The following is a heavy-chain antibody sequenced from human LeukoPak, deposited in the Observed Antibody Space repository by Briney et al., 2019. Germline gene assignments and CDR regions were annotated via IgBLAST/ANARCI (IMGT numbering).Heavy chain of an antibody. Sequence: SQTLSLTCTVSGGSISSGGYYWSWIRQHPGKGLEWIGYIYYSGSTYYNPSLKSRVTISVDTSKNQFSLKLSSVTAADTAVYYCARDRPYYYDSSGYHDAFDIWGQGTMVTVPS. V-gene: IGHV4-31*03. CDR1: GGSISSGGYY. D-gene: IGHD3-22*01. CDR2: IYYSGST. CDR3: ARDRPYYYDSSGYHDAFDI. J-gene: IGHJ3*02.